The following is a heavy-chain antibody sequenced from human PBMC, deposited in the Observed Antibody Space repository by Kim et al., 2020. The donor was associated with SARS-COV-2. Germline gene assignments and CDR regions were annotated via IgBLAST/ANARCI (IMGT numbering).Heavy chain of an antibody. J-gene: IGHJ2*01. CDR1: GGSISSGGYY. D-gene: IGHD6-13*01. Sequence: SETLSLTCTVSGGSISSGGYYWSWIRQHPGKGLEWIGYIYYSGSTYYNPSLKSRVTISVDTSKNQFSLKLSSVTAADTAVYYCARVRAAAGNWYFDLWGRGTLVTVSS. CDR2: IYYSGST. V-gene: IGHV4-31*03. CDR3: ARVRAAAGNWYFDL.